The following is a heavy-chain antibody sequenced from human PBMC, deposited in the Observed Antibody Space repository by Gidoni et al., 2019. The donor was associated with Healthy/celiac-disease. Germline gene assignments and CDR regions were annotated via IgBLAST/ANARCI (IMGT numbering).Heavy chain of an antibody. CDR2: IKSKTDGGTT. V-gene: IGHV3-15*01. D-gene: IGHD3-22*01. CDR1: GFTFSNAW. J-gene: IGHJ4*02. CDR3: TTERVYYYDSSGYYYGY. Sequence: EVQLVESGGGLVKPGGSLRLSCAASGFTFSNAWMSWVRQAPGKGLEWVGRIKSKTDGGTTDYAAPVKGRFTISRDDSKNTLYLQMNSLKTEDTAVYYCTTERVYYYDSSGYYYGYWGQGTLVTVSS.